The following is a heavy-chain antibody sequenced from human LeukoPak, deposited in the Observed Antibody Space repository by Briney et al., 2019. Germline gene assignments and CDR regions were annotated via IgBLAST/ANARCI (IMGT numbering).Heavy chain of an antibody. Sequence: PSETLSLTCTVSGGSISSYYWSWIRQPPGKGLEWIGYIYYSGSTNYNPSLKSRVTISVDTSKNQFSLKLSSVTAADTAVYYCARVELAAAGTSDAFDIWGQGTMVTVSS. V-gene: IGHV4-59*01. CDR2: IYYSGST. CDR3: ARVELAAAGTSDAFDI. D-gene: IGHD6-13*01. CDR1: GGSISSYY. J-gene: IGHJ3*02.